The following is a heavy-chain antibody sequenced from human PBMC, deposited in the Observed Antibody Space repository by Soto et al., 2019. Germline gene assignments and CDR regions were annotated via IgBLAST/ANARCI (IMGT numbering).Heavy chain of an antibody. J-gene: IGHJ4*02. Sequence: GGSLRLSCAASGFIFRDFYMSWIRQVPGKGLEWLSTISGSGSCTDYADSVKGRFTISRDNSKNTPYLQMNSLRAEDTAVYYCAKDHYYYGSGSYSPYYFDYWGQGTLVTVSS. CDR1: GFIFRDFY. D-gene: IGHD3-10*01. V-gene: IGHV3-23*01. CDR2: ISGSGSCT. CDR3: AKDHYYYGSGSYSPYYFDY.